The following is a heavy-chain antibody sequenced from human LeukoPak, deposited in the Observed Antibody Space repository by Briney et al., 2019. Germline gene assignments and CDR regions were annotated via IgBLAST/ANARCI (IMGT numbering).Heavy chain of an antibody. CDR2: MNPNSGNT. CDR3: ARGRGYEDY. J-gene: IGHJ4*02. V-gene: IGHV1-8*03. CDR1: GYTFTGHY. D-gene: IGHD5-18*01. Sequence: GASVKVSCRTSGYTFTGHYIHWVRQAPGQGLEWMGWMNPNSGNTGYAQKFQGRVTITRNTSISTAYMELSSLRSEDTAVYYCARGRGYEDYWGQGTLVTVSS.